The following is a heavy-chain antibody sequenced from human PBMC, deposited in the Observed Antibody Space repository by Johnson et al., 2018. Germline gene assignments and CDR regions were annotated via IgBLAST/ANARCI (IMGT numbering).Heavy chain of an antibody. J-gene: IGHJ1*01. Sequence: TXAASGFSFDDYCLRWVRQAPGKGLEWVSVIYSGGTTYYADSVKGRFTISTENSKNTLYLQMNSLGAEATAVDYCAEAGEYGVFGLPQHWGQGTLVTVSS. D-gene: IGHD2-8*01. CDR1: GFSFDDYC. CDR2: IYSGGTT. V-gene: IGHV3-53*01. CDR3: AEAGEYGVFGLPQH.